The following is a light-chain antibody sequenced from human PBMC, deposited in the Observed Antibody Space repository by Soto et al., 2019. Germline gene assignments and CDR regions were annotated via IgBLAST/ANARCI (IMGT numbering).Light chain of an antibody. Sequence: QSALTQPASVSGSPGQSITISCTGTSSDVGRYKLVSWYQQHPGKAPKLMIYDVSNRPSGVSNRFSGSKSGNTASLTISGLQAEDEAAYYCSSYTTRTTLIFGGGTKVTVL. V-gene: IGLV2-14*03. J-gene: IGLJ2*01. CDR2: DVS. CDR3: SSYTTRTTLI. CDR1: SSDVGRYKL.